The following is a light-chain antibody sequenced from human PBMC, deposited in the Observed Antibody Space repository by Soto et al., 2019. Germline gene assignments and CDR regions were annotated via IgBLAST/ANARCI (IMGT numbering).Light chain of an antibody. CDR1: QGIRND. Sequence: AIQMTQSPSSLSASVGDRVTITCRASQGIRNDLGWYKQKPGKAPKLLIYAASSLQSGVPSRFSGSGSGTDFTPTISSLQPEDFATYYCLQDYNYPPTFGQGTKVDIK. CDR2: AAS. V-gene: IGKV1-6*01. CDR3: LQDYNYPPT. J-gene: IGKJ1*01.